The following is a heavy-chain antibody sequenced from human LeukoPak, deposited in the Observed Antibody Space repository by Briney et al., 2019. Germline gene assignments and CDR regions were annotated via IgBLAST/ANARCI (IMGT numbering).Heavy chain of an antibody. CDR3: AREERYCSSTSCSEYFQH. J-gene: IGHJ1*01. CDR2: IYPNGNT. D-gene: IGHD2-2*01. CDR1: GYTVSSNY. V-gene: IGHV3-66*01. Sequence: QPGGSLRLSCAASGYTVSSNYMNWVRQAPGKGLEWVSMIYPNGNTFYTDSVKGRFTISRDNSKNTLYLQMGSLRAEDMAVYYCAREERYCSSTSCSEYFQHWGQGTLVTVSS.